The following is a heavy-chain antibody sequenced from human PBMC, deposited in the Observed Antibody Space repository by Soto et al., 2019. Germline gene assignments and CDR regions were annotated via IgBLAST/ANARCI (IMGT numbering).Heavy chain of an antibody. V-gene: IGHV4-59*01. Sequence: SETQSLTCTVSGGNIGSYYWSWIRQPPGKGLEWIGYIYYSGSTNYNPSLKSRVTISVDTSKNQFSLKLSSVTAADTAVYYCARDGGDILTGYGPFDYWGQGALVTVSS. CDR3: ARDGGDILTGYGPFDY. CDR1: GGNIGSYY. D-gene: IGHD3-9*01. J-gene: IGHJ4*02. CDR2: IYYSGST.